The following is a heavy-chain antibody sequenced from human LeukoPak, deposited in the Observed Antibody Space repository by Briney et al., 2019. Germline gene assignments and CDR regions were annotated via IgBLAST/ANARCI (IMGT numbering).Heavy chain of an antibody. CDR2: IFPGDSDT. CDR1: GYSFTTYW. Sequence: GESLKISCKGSGYSFTTYWIGWVRQIPGKGRGWIGIIFPGDSDTTYSPSLQGQVTISADKSINTAYLQWSSLRASDTTMYYCATSESQTRFDYWGQGTPVTVSS. D-gene: IGHD1/OR15-1a*01. CDR3: ATSESQTRFDY. J-gene: IGHJ4*02. V-gene: IGHV5-51*01.